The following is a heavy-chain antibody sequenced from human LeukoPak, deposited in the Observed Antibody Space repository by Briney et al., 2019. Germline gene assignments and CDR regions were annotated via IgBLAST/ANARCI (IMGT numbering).Heavy chain of an antibody. V-gene: IGHV1-8*03. D-gene: IGHD4-23*01. CDR1: GYTFTSYD. J-gene: IGHJ4*02. CDR3: ATSLGDYGGNS. CDR2: MNPNSGNT. Sequence: ASVKVSCKASGYTFTSYDINWVRQATGQGLEWMGWMNPNSGNTGYAQKFQGRVTITRNTSIGTAYMELSSLRSEDTAVYYCATSLGDYGGNSWGQGTLVTVSS.